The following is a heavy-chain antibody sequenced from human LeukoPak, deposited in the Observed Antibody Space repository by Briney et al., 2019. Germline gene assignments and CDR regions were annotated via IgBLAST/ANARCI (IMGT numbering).Heavy chain of an antibody. V-gene: IGHV3-48*01. Sequence: GGSLRLSCAASGFTFSSYWMSWVRQAPGKGLEWVSYISSSSSTIYYADSVKGRFTISRDNAKNSLYLQMNSLRAEDTAVYYCAKVVWSSSWPNWFDPWGQGTLVTVSS. CDR3: AKVVWSSSWPNWFDP. J-gene: IGHJ5*02. D-gene: IGHD6-13*01. CDR2: ISSSSSTI. CDR1: GFTFSSYW.